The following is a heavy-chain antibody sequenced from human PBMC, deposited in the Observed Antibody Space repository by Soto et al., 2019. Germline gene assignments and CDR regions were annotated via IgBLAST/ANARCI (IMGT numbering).Heavy chain of an antibody. J-gene: IGHJ4*02. V-gene: IGHV4-59*01. CDR3: ARRYGGNFDY. CDR2: IYYSGST. CDR1: GGSISSYY. Sequence: SETLCLPCTVSGGSISSYYWRWIRQPPGKGLEWIGYIYYSGSTNYNPSLKSRVTISVDTSKNQFSLKLSSVTAADTAVYYCARRYGGNFDYWGQGTLVTVSS. D-gene: IGHD1-26*01.